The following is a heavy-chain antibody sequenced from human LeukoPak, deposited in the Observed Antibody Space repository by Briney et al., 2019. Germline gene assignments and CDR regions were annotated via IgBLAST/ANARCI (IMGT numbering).Heavy chain of an antibody. Sequence: ASVKVSCKASGYTFTGYYMHWVRQAPGQGLEWMRWINPNSGGTNYAQKFQGRVTMTRDTSISTAYMELSRLRSDDTAVYYCARVERKCSSTSCYNYYYYMDVWGKGTTVTVSS. J-gene: IGHJ6*03. CDR3: ARVERKCSSTSCYNYYYYMDV. CDR1: GYTFTGYY. CDR2: INPNSGGT. D-gene: IGHD2-2*02. V-gene: IGHV1-2*02.